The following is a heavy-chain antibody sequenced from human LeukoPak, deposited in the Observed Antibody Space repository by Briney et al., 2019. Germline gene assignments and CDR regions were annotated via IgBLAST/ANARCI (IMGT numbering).Heavy chain of an antibody. CDR1: GYTLTELS. CDR2: FDPEDGET. Sequence: ASVTVSCKVSGYTLTELSMHWVRQAPGKGLEWMGGFDPEDGETIYAQKFQGRVTMTEDTSTDTAYMELSSLRSEDTAVYYCARRMVYYDSSGYVVSAFDISGQGTMVTVSS. V-gene: IGHV1-24*01. CDR3: ARRMVYYDSSGYVVSAFDI. D-gene: IGHD3-22*01. J-gene: IGHJ3*02.